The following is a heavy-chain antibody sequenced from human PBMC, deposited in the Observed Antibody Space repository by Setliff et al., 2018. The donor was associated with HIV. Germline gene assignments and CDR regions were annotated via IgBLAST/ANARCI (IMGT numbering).Heavy chain of an antibody. J-gene: IGHJ2*01. CDR2: IYHTGSI. V-gene: IGHV4-38-2*01. CDR3: ARSHYGMMGNWYLDL. Sequence: SETLSLTCAVSGYSLSSGYYWGWIRHPPGKGLEWIGNIYHTGSISYNPSLKSRVTISVDMSKNHFSLTLSSVTAADTAVYYWARSHYGMMGNWYLDLWGRGTLVTVSS. CDR1: GYSLSSGYY. D-gene: IGHD3-10*01.